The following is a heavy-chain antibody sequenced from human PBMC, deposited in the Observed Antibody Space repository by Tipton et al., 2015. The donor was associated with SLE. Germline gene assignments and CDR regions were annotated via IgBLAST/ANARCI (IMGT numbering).Heavy chain of an antibody. CDR1: GGSIGEYY. Sequence: TLSLTCTVSGGSIGEYYWTWIRQFAGKQLEWIGRIYTTGTTNYNTFLKSRLTMSIDTSKKQFSLKLSSVTAADTAVYYCAGDSRSSWYFLWGRGTLVTVSS. CDR2: IYTTGTT. V-gene: IGHV4-4*07. D-gene: IGHD6-13*01. J-gene: IGHJ2*01. CDR3: AGDSRSSWYFL.